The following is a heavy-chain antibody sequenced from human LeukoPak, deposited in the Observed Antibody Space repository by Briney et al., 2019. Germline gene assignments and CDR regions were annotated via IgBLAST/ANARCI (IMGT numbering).Heavy chain of an antibody. CDR2: ISGSGGST. V-gene: IGHV3-23*01. CDR3: AKDLLNYYGSGSYYNPTPFDY. J-gene: IGHJ4*02. Sequence: PGGSLRPSCAASGFTFSSYAMSWVRQAPGKGLEWVSAISGSGGSTYYADSVKGRFTISRDNSKNTLYLQMNSLRAEDTAVYYCAKDLLNYYGSGSYYNPTPFDYWGQGTLVTVSS. CDR1: GFTFSSYA. D-gene: IGHD3-10*01.